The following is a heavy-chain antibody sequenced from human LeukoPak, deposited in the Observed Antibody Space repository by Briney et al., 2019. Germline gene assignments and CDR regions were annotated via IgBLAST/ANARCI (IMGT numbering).Heavy chain of an antibody. CDR2: ITGSGGST. V-gene: IGHV3-23*01. J-gene: IGHJ6*03. CDR1: GFTLSSYG. D-gene: IGHD3-3*01. Sequence: GGSLRLSCAASGFTLSSYGMNWVRQAPGKGLEWVSGITGSGGSTYYADSVKGRFTISRDNSKNTLYLQMNSLRDEDTAVYHCAKDGVRFLEWLLYYYYYMDVWGKGTTVTVSS. CDR3: AKDGVRFLEWLLYYYYYMDV.